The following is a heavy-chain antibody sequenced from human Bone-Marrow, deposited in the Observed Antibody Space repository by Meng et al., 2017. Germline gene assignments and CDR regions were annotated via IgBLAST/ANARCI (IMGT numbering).Heavy chain of an antibody. V-gene: IGHV5-51*01. CDR1: GYSFSSYW. D-gene: IGHD4-17*01. J-gene: IGHJ5*02. CDR2: IFPGDSDT. Sequence: GESLKISCKGSGYSFSSYWIGWVRQMPGKGLEWMGIIFPGDSDTRYSPSFQGQVTISADKSISTAYLQWSSLKASDTAMYYCASGGGIDYGDYGGLDPWGQGTLVTVSS. CDR3: ASGGGIDYGDYGGLDP.